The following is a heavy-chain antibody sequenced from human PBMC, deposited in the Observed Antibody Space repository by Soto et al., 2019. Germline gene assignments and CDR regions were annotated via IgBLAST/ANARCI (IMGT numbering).Heavy chain of an antibody. V-gene: IGHV4-30-4*02. CDR3: ARVWGGAFDI. CDR2: IHYSGST. Sequence: SETLSLTCTVSGGSISSGDYYWSWIRQPPGKGLEWIGYIHYSGSTHYNPSLKSRVTISGDTSKNQFSLKLSSVTAADTAVYYCARVWGGAFDIWGQGTMVTVSS. J-gene: IGHJ3*02. CDR1: GGSISSGDYY. D-gene: IGHD3-10*01.